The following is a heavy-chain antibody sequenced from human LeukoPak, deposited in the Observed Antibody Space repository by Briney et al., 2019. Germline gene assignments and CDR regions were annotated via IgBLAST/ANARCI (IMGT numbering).Heavy chain of an antibody. Sequence: GASVKVSCKASGYDFTSVGITWVRQAPGQGLEWMGIINPSGGSTSYAQKFQGRVTMTRDTSTSTVYMELSSLRSEDTALYYCAREGSDAYRSPADYWGQGTLVTVSS. V-gene: IGHV1-46*01. CDR2: INPSGGST. CDR3: AREGSDAYRSPADY. CDR1: GYDFTSVG. J-gene: IGHJ4*02. D-gene: IGHD5-24*01.